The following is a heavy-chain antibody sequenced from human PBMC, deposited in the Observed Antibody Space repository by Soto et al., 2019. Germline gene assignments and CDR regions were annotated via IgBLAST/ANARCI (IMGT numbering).Heavy chain of an antibody. CDR1: GYTFTSYG. CDR2: ISAYNGNT. J-gene: IGHJ4*02. D-gene: IGHD3-22*01. CDR3: ARGTEDYYDSSGYSDY. V-gene: IGHV1-18*01. Sequence: GASVKVSCKASGYTFTSYGISWVRQAPGQGLEWMGWISAYNGNTNYAQKLQGRVTMTTDTSTSTAYMELRSLRSDDTAVYYCARGTEDYYDSSGYSDYWGQGTLVTVSS.